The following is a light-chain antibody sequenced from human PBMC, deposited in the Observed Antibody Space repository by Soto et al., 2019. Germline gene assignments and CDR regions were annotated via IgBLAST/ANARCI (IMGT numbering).Light chain of an antibody. CDR3: QQRSNWQVT. J-gene: IGKJ5*01. V-gene: IGKV3D-20*02. Sequence: EIVLTQSPGTLSLSPGERATLSCRASQTLSNSFIAWYQQKPGQAPRLLIYDTSSRATGVPDRYSASGSGTDFTLTISSLEPEDFAVYYCQQRSNWQVTFGQGTRLEIK. CDR2: DTS. CDR1: QTLSNSF.